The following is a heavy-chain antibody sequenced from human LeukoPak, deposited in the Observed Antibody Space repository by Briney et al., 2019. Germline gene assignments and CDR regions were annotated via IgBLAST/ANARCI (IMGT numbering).Heavy chain of an antibody. D-gene: IGHD2-2*01. V-gene: IGHV1-18*01. CDR1: CYTYTSYG. J-gene: IGHJ5*02. CDR3: ARDPSDGLGYCSSTSCPGNWFGP. Sequence: ASVTVSCKASCYTYTSYGISWVRQAPGQGLEWMGWISAYNDYTNDAQKLQGRVTMTTDTSTSTAYMELRSLRSDDTAVYYCARDPSDGLGYCSSTSCPGNWFGPWGQGTLVTVSS. CDR2: ISAYNDYT.